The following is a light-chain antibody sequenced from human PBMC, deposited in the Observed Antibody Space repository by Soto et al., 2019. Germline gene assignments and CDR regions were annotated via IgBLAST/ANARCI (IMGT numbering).Light chain of an antibody. CDR1: KSVSSY. CDR3: QHYGRSPIT. Sequence: EIVLTQSPATLSLSPGERATLSCRASKSVSSYLAWYQQKPGQAPRLLIYDASNRATGIPARFSGSGAGTDFTLTISSLEPEDFALYYCQHYGRSPITFGQGTRLEIK. V-gene: IGKV3-11*01. CDR2: DAS. J-gene: IGKJ5*01.